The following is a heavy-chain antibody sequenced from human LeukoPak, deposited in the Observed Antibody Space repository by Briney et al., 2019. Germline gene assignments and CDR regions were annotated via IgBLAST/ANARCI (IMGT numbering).Heavy chain of an antibody. D-gene: IGHD2-2*01. V-gene: IGHV6-1*01. CDR1: GDSVSSNNAG. CDR3: ARSSSNHFDS. J-gene: IGHJ4*02. CDR2: TYYRSKWYT. Sequence: SQSLSLTCGISGDSVSSNNAGWNWIRQSPSRGLEWLGGTYYRSKWYTDYAVSVKSRITINPDTSKNLFSLQVNSVTPEDTAVYYCARSSSNHFDSWGQGTLVTVSS.